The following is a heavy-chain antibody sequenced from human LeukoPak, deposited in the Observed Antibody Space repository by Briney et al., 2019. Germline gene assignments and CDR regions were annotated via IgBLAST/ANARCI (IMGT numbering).Heavy chain of an antibody. V-gene: IGHV4-59*01. J-gene: IGHJ4*02. CDR1: GGSISSYY. CDR3: AREAPGVALDY. Sequence: SETLSLTCTVSGGSISSYYWSWIRQPPGKGLEWIGYIYYSGSTNYNPSLKSRVTISVDTSKNQFSLKLSSVTAADTAVYYCAREAPGVALDYWGQGTLVTVSS. CDR2: IYYSGST. D-gene: IGHD2-8*01.